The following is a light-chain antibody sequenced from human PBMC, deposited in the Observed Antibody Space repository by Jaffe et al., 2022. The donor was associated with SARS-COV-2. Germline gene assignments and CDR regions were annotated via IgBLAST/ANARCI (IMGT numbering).Light chain of an antibody. CDR2: DVS. V-gene: IGLV2-11*01. CDR3: CSYAGSPWV. Sequence: QSALTQPRSVSGSPGQSVTISCTGTSSDVGGYNYVSWYQQEPGKAPKLMIYDVSRRPSGVPDRFSGSKSGNTASLTISGLQAEDEADYYCCSYAGSPWVFGGGTKLTVL. CDR1: SSDVGGYNY. J-gene: IGLJ3*02.